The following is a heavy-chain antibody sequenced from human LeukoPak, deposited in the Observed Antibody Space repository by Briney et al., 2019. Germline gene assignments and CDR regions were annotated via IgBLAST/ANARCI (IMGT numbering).Heavy chain of an antibody. Sequence: ASVKVSCKASGYTFTSHAMHWVRQAPGQRLEWMGWINAGNGNTKYSRKFQGRVTITRDTSASTAYMELSSLRSEDTAVYYCAYYDFWSGYYSEVYWGQGTLVTVSS. D-gene: IGHD3-3*01. V-gene: IGHV1-3*01. CDR3: AYYDFWSGYYSEVY. J-gene: IGHJ4*02. CDR2: INAGNGNT. CDR1: GYTFTSHA.